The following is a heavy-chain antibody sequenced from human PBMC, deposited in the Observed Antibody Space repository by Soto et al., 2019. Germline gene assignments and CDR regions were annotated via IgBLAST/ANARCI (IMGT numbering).Heavy chain of an antibody. CDR1: GGSIGRYY. D-gene: IGHD6-6*01. J-gene: IGHJ4*02. CDR3: ARHEKGSSFDH. V-gene: IGHV4-59*08. Sequence: TSETLSLTCSVSGGSIGRYYWSWIRQSPGKGLEWIGFIYDSENTNYNPSLKSRVTISGDTSKNQLSLTLISLTAVDTAIYYCARHEKGSSFDHWGQGALVTVSS. CDR2: IYDSENT.